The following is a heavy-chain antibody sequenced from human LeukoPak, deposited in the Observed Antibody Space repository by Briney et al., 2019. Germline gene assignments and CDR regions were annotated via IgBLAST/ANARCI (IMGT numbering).Heavy chain of an antibody. CDR3: ARLIYSSSSSGFDY. D-gene: IGHD6-6*01. J-gene: IGHJ4*02. V-gene: IGHV4-34*01. CDR2: IDHSGST. CDR1: GGSFSGYY. Sequence: PSETLSLTCAVYGGSFSGYYWSWIRQPPGKGLEWIGEIDHSGSTNYNPSLKSRVTISVDTSKNQFSLKLSSVTAADTAVYYCARLIYSSSSSGFDYWGQGTLVTVSS.